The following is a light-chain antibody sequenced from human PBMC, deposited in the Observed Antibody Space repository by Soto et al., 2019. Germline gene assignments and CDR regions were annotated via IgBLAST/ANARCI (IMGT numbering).Light chain of an antibody. CDR2: DAS. Sequence: EIVMTQSPATLSLSPGERATLSCRASQSVGKYLVWYQQKPGQAPRLLIYDASNRAPGIPARFSGSGSGTDFTLTISSLEPEDFAVSYCQQRGNRPPWTFGQGTKVEIK. CDR1: QSVGKY. J-gene: IGKJ1*01. CDR3: QQRGNRPPWT. V-gene: IGKV3-11*01.